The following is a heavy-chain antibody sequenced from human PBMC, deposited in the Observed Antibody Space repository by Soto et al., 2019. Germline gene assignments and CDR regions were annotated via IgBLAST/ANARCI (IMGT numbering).Heavy chain of an antibody. V-gene: IGHV3-30*18. CDR2: ISYHGSDK. J-gene: IGHJ4*02. CDR1: GFTFSNYG. Sequence: QVQLVESGGGVVQPGRSLRLSCAASGFTFSNYGMHWVRQAPGKGLELVAVISYHGSDKYYADSVKGRFTISRDNYKNTLYLQMDSLRAEDTAVYYCAKDHLTTTVTTVGYWGQGTLVTVSS. CDR3: AKDHLTTTVTTVGY. D-gene: IGHD4-17*01.